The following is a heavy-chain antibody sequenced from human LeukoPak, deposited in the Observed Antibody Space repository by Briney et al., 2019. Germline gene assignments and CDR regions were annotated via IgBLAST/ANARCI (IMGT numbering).Heavy chain of an antibody. CDR3: ARHTVHGVVTQDGFDY. Sequence: GGSLRLSCAASGFTVSSNYMSWVRQAPGKGLEWVSVIYSGGSTYYADSVKGRFTISRDNSKNTLYLQMNSLRAEDTAVYYCARHTVHGVVTQDGFDYWGQGTLVTVSS. CDR2: IYSGGST. V-gene: IGHV3-66*04. J-gene: IGHJ4*02. D-gene: IGHD2-21*02. CDR1: GFTVSSNY.